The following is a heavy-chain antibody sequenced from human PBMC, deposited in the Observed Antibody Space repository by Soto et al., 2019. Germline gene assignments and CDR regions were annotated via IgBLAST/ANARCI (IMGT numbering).Heavy chain of an antibody. D-gene: IGHD3-10*01. CDR1: GFTFSSYW. CDR2: INEDGSWK. Sequence: VQLVEAGGDMVQPGGSLRLSCAASGFTFSSYWMSWVRQAPGKGLEWVANINEDGSWKYYVDSVKGRCTISRDNAKNSLYLQMNSLRAEDTAVYYCARDPTGRSDVWGQGTTVTVSS. V-gene: IGHV3-7*04. CDR3: ARDPTGRSDV. J-gene: IGHJ6*02.